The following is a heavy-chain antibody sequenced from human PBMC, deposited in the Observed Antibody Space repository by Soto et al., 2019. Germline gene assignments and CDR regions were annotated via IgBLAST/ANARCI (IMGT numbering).Heavy chain of an antibody. CDR3: ARLHSHGTYGMDV. Sequence: SVKVSCKASGGSFTYTLSWVRQAPGQGLEWMGGIIPIFGTTNYAQKFQGRVTITADESTKTAYMELSTLRSEDTAVYYCARLHSHGTYGMDVWGQGTTVTAP. D-gene: IGHD5-18*01. CDR1: GGSFTYT. V-gene: IGHV1-69*13. J-gene: IGHJ6*02. CDR2: IIPIFGTT.